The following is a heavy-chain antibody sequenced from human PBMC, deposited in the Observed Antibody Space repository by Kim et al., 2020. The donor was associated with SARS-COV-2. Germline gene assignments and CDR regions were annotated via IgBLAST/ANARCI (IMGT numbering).Heavy chain of an antibody. J-gene: IGHJ4*02. D-gene: IGHD1-1*01. CDR2: ISSSSSYI. CDR1: GFTFSSYS. V-gene: IGHV3-21*01. Sequence: GGSLRLTCAASGFTFSSYSMNWVRQAPGKGLEWVSSISSSSSYIYYAYSVKGRFTISRDNAKNSLYLQMNSLRAEDTAVYYCARHRLERTVKESFDYWGQGTLVTVSS. CDR3: ARHRLERTVKESFDY.